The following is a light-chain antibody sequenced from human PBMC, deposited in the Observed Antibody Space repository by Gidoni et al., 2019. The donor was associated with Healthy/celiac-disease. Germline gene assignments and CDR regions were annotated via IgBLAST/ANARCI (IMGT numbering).Light chain of an antibody. CDR2: LGS. Sequence: DIVMTQSPLSLPVTPGEPASISCRSSQSLLHSNGYNYLDWYLQKPGQSPQLLIYLGSNRASGVPDRVSGSGSGTEFTLKISRVEAGDVGVYYCMQALQTPITFGQGTRLEIK. J-gene: IGKJ5*01. CDR3: MQALQTPIT. V-gene: IGKV2-28*01. CDR1: QSLLHSNGYNY.